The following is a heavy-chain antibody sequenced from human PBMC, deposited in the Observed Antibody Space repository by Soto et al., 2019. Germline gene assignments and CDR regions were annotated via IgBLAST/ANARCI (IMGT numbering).Heavy chain of an antibody. CDR2: IIPIFSTT. V-gene: IGHV1-69*01. J-gene: IGHJ1*01. Sequence: QVQLVQSGAEVKKPGSSVKVSCKASGGTFSSYAISWVRQAPGQGLEWMGGIIPIFSTTNYAQKFQGRVTLTADESTSTAYMELSSLRSEDTAVYYCAREGYCSGGSCYNFQHWGQGTLVTVSS. CDR1: GGTFSSYA. CDR3: AREGYCSGGSCYNFQH. D-gene: IGHD2-15*01.